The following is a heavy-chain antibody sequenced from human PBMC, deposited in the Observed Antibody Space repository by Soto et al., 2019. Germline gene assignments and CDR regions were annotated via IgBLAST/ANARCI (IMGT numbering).Heavy chain of an antibody. V-gene: IGHV3-30-3*01. J-gene: IGHJ6*02. CDR3: ARDTTVPHKAYGMDV. Sequence: PGGSLRLSCAASGFTFSSYAMDWVRQAPGKGLEWVAVISYDGSNKYYADSVKGRFTISRDNSKNTLYLQMNSLRVEDTAVYYCARDTTVPHKAYGMDVWGQGTTVTVSS. D-gene: IGHD4-17*01. CDR1: GFTFSSYA. CDR2: ISYDGSNK.